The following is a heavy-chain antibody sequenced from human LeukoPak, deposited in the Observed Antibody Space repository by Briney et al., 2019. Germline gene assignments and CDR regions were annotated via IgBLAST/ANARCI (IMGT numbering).Heavy chain of an antibody. V-gene: IGHV3-15*01. J-gene: IGHJ4*02. CDR1: GFTFSKAW. CDR2: IKSKADGGTT. D-gene: IGHD3/OR15-3a*01. CDR3: TTVDFWTGRRIDFDY. Sequence: PGGSLRLSCVASGFTFSKAWMTWVRQAPGKGLEWVGRIKSKADGGTTDHAAPVKGRFTISRDDSESTLYLQMNSLKTEDTAVYYCTTVDFWTGRRIDFDYWGQGTLVTVSS.